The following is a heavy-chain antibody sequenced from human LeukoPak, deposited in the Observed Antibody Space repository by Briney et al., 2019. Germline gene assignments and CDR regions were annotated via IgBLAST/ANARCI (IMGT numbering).Heavy chain of an antibody. CDR1: GFTFSSYE. J-gene: IGHJ4*02. CDR3: AREARYDILTAYPLDY. Sequence: GGSLRLSCAASGFTFSSYEMNWVRQAPGKGLEWVSYISSSGSTIYYADSVKGRFTISRDNAQNSLYLQMTSLRAEDTAVYYCAREARYDILTAYPLDYWGQGTLVTVSS. V-gene: IGHV3-48*03. D-gene: IGHD3-9*01. CDR2: ISSSGSTI.